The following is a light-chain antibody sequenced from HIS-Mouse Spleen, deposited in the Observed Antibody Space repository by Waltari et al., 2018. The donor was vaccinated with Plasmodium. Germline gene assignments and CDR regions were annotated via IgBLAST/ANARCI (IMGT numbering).Light chain of an antibody. Sequence: DIQLTQSPSYPSASVGDRATTTCRASQSTSSYLNWYQQKPGKAPKLLIYAASSLQSGVPSRFSGSGAETDFTFTISSLQPEDFATYYCQQSYSTPLTFGGGTKVEIK. CDR3: QQSYSTPLT. CDR2: AAS. J-gene: IGKJ4*01. CDR1: QSTSSY. V-gene: IGKV1-39*01.